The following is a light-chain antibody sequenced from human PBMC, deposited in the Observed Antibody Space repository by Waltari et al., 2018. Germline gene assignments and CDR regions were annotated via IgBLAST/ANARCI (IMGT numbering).Light chain of an antibody. J-gene: IGLJ2*01. CDR3: SSYTSSSTPVV. CDR2: EVS. CDR1: SSGVGGYHY. V-gene: IGLV2-14*01. Sequence: SALTQPASVSGSPGPSIPISCTGTSSGVGGYHYVSWYQQHPGKAPKLMIYEVSNRPSGVSNRFSGSKSGNTASLTISGLQAEDEADYYCSSYTSSSTPVVFGGGTKLTVL.